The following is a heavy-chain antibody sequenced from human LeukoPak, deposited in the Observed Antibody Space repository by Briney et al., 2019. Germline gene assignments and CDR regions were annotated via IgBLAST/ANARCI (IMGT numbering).Heavy chain of an antibody. V-gene: IGHV3-30-3*01. CDR1: GFTFSSYA. CDR3: ARDELLWFGGYWYFDL. D-gene: IGHD3-10*01. Sequence: PGGSLRLSCAASGFTFSSYAMHWVRQAPGKGLEWVAVISYDGSNKYYADSVKGRFTISRDNSKNTLYLQMNSLRAEDTAVYYCARDELLWFGGYWYFDLWGRGTLVTVSS. J-gene: IGHJ2*01. CDR2: ISYDGSNK.